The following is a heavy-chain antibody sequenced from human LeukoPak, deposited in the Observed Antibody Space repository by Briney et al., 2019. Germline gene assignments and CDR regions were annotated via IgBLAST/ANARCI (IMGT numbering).Heavy chain of an antibody. J-gene: IGHJ4*02. CDR2: VHNSGST. CDR3: AREQLHSGRLDY. Sequence: SETLSLTCTVSGGSISYFYWSWIRQSPGKGLQWIGYVHNSGSTNYNPSFASRLSISLDTSKQQFSLRLSSATAADTAVYYCAREQLHSGRLDYWGQGILVTVSS. D-gene: IGHD1-26*01. CDR1: GGSISYFY. V-gene: IGHV4-59*01.